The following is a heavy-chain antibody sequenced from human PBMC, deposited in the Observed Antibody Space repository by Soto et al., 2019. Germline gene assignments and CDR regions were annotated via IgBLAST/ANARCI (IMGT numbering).Heavy chain of an antibody. J-gene: IGHJ4*02. Sequence: SCAASGFTFSSYWMRWVRQAPGKGLVWVSRINSDGSSTSYADSVKGRFTISRDNAKNTLYLQMNSLRAEDTAVYYCAVAVAGPTAIGYWGQGTLVTVSS. V-gene: IGHV3-74*01. D-gene: IGHD6-19*01. CDR1: GFTFSSYW. CDR3: AVAVAGPTAIGY. CDR2: INSDGSST.